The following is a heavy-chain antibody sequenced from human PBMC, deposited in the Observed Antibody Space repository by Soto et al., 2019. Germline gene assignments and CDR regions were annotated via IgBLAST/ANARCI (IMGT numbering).Heavy chain of an antibody. Sequence: GGSLRLSCAASGFTFSSYSMYWVRQAPGKGLEWVSSISSSSSYIYYADSVKGRFTISRDNAKNTLYLQMNSLRAEDTAVYYCAKSGSGSPLDYWGQGTLVTVSS. CDR2: ISSSSSYI. D-gene: IGHD3-10*01. CDR3: AKSGSGSPLDY. J-gene: IGHJ4*02. V-gene: IGHV3-21*01. CDR1: GFTFSSYS.